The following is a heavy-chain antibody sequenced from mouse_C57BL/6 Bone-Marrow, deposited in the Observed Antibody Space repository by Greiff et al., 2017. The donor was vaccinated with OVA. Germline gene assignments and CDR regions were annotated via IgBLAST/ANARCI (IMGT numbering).Heavy chain of an antibody. J-gene: IGHJ2*01. V-gene: IGHV1-19*01. Sequence: EVQLQQSGPVLVKPGASVKMSCKASGYTFTDYYMNWVKQSHGKSLEWIGVINPYNGGTSYNQKFKGKATLTVDKYSSTAYMELNSLTSEDSAVYYCARWSRPARGGNYFDYWGQGTTLTVSS. CDR3: ARWSRPARGGNYFDY. CDR2: INPYNGGT. D-gene: IGHD3-3*01. CDR1: GYTFTDYY.